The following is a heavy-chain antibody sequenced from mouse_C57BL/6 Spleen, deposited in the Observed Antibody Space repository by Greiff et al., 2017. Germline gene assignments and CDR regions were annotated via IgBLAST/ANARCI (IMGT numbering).Heavy chain of an antibody. Sequence: QVQLQQSGAELVRPGTSVKLSCKASGYTFTSYWMHWVKQRTGQGLEWIGVIYPTDSYTKYNQKFKGKATLTVDKSSSTAYLQLRSLTSEDAAVYYCASQRTGSDWGQGTSLTVAS. CDR3: ASQRTGSD. J-gene: IGHJ2*02. V-gene: IGHV1-59*01. CDR1: GYTFTSYW. CDR2: IYPTDSYT. D-gene: IGHD4-1*01.